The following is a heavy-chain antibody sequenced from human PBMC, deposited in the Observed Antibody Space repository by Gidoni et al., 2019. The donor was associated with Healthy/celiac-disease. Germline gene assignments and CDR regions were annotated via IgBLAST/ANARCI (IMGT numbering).Heavy chain of an antibody. Sequence: QVQLVEAGGGLVKPEGSLRLSCAASGFTFSDYYRSWIRQPPAKGLAWVSYISSSGSTIYYADAGKGRFTISRDNAKNSLYLQMYSLRAEDTAVYYCARDLFGGEYYFDYWGQGTLVTVSS. D-gene: IGHD2-15*01. CDR3: ARDLFGGEYYFDY. CDR1: GFTFSDYY. V-gene: IGHV3-11*01. J-gene: IGHJ4*02. CDR2: ISSSGSTI.